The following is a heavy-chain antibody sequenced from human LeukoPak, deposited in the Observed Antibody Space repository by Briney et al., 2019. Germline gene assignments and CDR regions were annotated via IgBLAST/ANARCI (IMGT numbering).Heavy chain of an antibody. CDR1: GFTFSSYD. CDR2: IGTAGDT. D-gene: IGHD5-12*01. J-gene: IGHJ4*02. CDR3: ARGMHSGYDWHFDY. V-gene: IGHV3-13*01. Sequence: GGSLRLSCAASGFTFSSYDMHWVRQATGKGLEWVSAIGTAGDTYDPGSVKGRFTISRENAKNSLYLQMNSLRAGDTAVYYCARGMHSGYDWHFDYWGQGTLVTVSS.